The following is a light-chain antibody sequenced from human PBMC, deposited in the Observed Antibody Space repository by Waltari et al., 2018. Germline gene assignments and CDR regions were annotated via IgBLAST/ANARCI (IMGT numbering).Light chain of an antibody. J-gene: IGLJ3*02. CDR3: VAWDDSLSGRGV. V-gene: IGLV1-47*01. CDR1: SSNIGSNY. Sequence: QSVLTQPPSASGTPGQRVTISCSGSSSNIGSNYVYWYQQLPGTAPKLLIYRNNRRPSGVPDRVSGSKSGTSASLAISGLRSEDEADYYCVAWDDSLSGRGVFGGGTKLTVL. CDR2: RNN.